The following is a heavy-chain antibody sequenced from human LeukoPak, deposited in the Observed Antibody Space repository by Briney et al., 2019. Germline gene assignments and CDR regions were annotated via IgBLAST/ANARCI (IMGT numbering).Heavy chain of an antibody. CDR1: GFTFSSYA. J-gene: IGHJ4*02. V-gene: IGHV3-23*01. D-gene: IGHD7-27*01. CDR3: TTDILTGVDY. Sequence: PGGSLRLSCAASGFTFSSYAMSWVRQAPGKGLEWVSAISGSGGSTYYADSVKGRFTISRDNSKNTLYLQMNSLKTEDTAVYYCTTDILTGVDYWGQGTLVTVSS. CDR2: ISGSGGST.